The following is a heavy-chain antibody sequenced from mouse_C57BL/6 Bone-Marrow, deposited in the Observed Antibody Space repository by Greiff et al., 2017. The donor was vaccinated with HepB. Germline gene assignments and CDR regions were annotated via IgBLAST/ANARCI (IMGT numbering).Heavy chain of an antibody. J-gene: IGHJ3*01. Sequence: QVQLQQPGAELVKPGASVKLSCKASGYTFTSDWMHWVKQRPGQGLEWIGMIYPNSGSTNYNEKFKSKATLTVDKSYSTAYLQLNSLASGDSAVNYCARSDFAIEAYWGQGTLVTVSA. CDR3: ARSDFAIEAY. CDR1: GYTFTSDW. V-gene: IGHV1-64*01. CDR2: IYPNSGST.